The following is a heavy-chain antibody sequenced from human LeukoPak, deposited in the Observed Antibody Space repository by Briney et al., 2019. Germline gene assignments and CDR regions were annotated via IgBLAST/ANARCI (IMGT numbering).Heavy chain of an antibody. D-gene: IGHD6-25*01. CDR1: GGSISSYY. CDR3: ARYRGYYYYYYMDV. V-gene: IGHV4-59*01. Sequence: TSETLSLTCTVSGGSISSYYWSWIRQPPGKGLEWIGYIYYSGSTNYNPSLKSRVTISVDTSKNQFSLKLSSVTAADTAVYYCARYRGYYYYYYMDVWGKGTTVTVSS. CDR2: IYYSGST. J-gene: IGHJ6*03.